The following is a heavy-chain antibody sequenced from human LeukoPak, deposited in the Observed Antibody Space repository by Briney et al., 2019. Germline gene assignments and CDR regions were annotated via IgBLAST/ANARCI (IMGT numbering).Heavy chain of an antibody. Sequence: SVKVSCKASGGTFSSYAISWVRQAPGQGLEWMGGIIPIFGTANYAQKFQGRVTITADESTSAAYMELSSLRSEDTAVYYCARDRAARPSLGDAFDIWGQGTMVTVSS. D-gene: IGHD6-6*01. CDR2: IIPIFGTA. J-gene: IGHJ3*02. CDR1: GGTFSSYA. V-gene: IGHV1-69*13. CDR3: ARDRAARPSLGDAFDI.